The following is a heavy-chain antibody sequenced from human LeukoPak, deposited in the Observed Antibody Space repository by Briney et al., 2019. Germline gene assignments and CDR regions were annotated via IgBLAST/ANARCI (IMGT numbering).Heavy chain of an antibody. J-gene: IGHJ3*02. D-gene: IGHD1-26*01. Sequence: PGGSLRLSCAASGFTFSSYAMSWVRQAPGKGLEWVSAISGSGGSTYYADSVKGRFTISRDNSKNTLYLQMNSLKTEDTAVYYCTRSVGDAFDIWAKGQWSPSLQ. V-gene: IGHV3-23*01. CDR2: ISGSGGST. CDR1: GFTFSSYA. CDR3: TRSVGDAFDI.